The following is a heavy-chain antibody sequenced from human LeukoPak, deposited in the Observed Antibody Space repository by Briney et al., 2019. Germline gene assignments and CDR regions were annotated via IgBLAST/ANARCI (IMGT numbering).Heavy chain of an antibody. CDR2: IYYSGST. Sequence: WETLSLTCTVSGGSISSYYWSWIRQPPGKGLEWIGYIYYSGSTNYNPSLKSRVTISVDTSKNQFSLKLSSVTAADTAVYYCARSSAGVVIIPKVWGQGTLVTVSS. CDR1: GGSISSYY. CDR3: ARSSAGVVIIPKV. J-gene: IGHJ4*02. D-gene: IGHD3-3*01. V-gene: IGHV4-59*01.